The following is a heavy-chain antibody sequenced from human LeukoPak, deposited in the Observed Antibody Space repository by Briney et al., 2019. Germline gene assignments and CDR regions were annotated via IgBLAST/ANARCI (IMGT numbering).Heavy chain of an antibody. CDR3: ARASGPFDY. D-gene: IGHD3-10*01. CDR1: GFTFSIYG. J-gene: IGHJ4*02. V-gene: IGHV3-33*01. CDR2: IWNDGSNK. Sequence: GGSLRLSCAASGFTFSIYGMHWVRQAPGKGLEWVAVIWNDGSNKYYADSVKGRFTISRDDSKNTLYLQMNSLRAEDTAVYSCARASGPFDYWGQGTLVTVSS.